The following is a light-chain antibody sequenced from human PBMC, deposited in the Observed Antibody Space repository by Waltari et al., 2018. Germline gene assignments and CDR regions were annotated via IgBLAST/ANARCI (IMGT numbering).Light chain of an antibody. J-gene: IGLJ3*02. V-gene: IGLV2-23*01. Sequence: QSALTQPASVSGSPGQSITMSCTGSGSEAGSYNLVSWYQQHPGKAPKLIIYEDTKRPSGISNRFSASKSDNPASLTISGLQAEDEAEYYCCSYAGSGSWVFGGGTKLTVL. CDR3: CSYAGSGSWV. CDR1: GSEAGSYNL. CDR2: EDT.